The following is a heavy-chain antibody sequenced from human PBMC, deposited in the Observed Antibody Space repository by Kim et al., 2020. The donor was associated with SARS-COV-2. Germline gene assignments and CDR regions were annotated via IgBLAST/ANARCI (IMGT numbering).Heavy chain of an antibody. Sequence: GESLKISCKVSGYSFTSYWISWVRQMPGKGLEWMGRIDPSDSYTNYSPSFQGHVTISADKSISTAYLQWSSLKASDTAMYYCARSPERVPAAMNYWGQGTLVTVSS. J-gene: IGHJ4*02. V-gene: IGHV5-10-1*01. CDR2: IDPSDSYT. CDR3: ARSPERVPAAMNY. CDR1: GYSFTSYW. D-gene: IGHD2-2*01.